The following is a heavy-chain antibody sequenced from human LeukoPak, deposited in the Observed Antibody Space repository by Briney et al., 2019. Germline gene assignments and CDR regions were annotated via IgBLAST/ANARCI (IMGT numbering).Heavy chain of an antibody. CDR3: AREILGPRFSRRYAFDI. Sequence: GGSLRLSCAASGFTFSSYAMHWVRQAPGKGLEWVAVISYDGSNKYYADSVKGRFTISRDNSKNTLYLQMNSLRAEDTAVYYCAREILGPRFSRRYAFDIWGQGTMVTVSS. V-gene: IGHV3-30-3*01. J-gene: IGHJ3*02. CDR2: ISYDGSNK. CDR1: GFTFSSYA. D-gene: IGHD3-3*01.